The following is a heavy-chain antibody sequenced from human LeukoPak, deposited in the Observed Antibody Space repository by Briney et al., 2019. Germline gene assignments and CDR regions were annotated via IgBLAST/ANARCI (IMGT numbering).Heavy chain of an antibody. CDR3: ARGYGSGSFPLDY. V-gene: IGHV4-4*07. Sequence: SETLSLTCTVSDGSISSYYWSWIRQPAGKGLEWIGRISTSGSTNYSPALKSRVTMSVDSSKNQFSLNLSSVTAADTAVYYCARGYGSGSFPLDYWGQGTLVTVSP. J-gene: IGHJ4*02. CDR1: DGSISSYY. D-gene: IGHD3-10*01. CDR2: ISTSGST.